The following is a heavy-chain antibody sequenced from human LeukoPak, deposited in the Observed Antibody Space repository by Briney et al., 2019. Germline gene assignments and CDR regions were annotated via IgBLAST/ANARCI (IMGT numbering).Heavy chain of an antibody. D-gene: IGHD6-19*01. J-gene: IGHJ4*02. CDR2: ISSSSSYI. Sequence: GGSLRLSCAASGFTFSSYSMNWVRQAPGKGLEWVSSISSSSSYIYYADSVKGRFTISRDNAKNSLYLQMNSLRAEDTAVYYCERQGSSGWYSDWGQGTLVTVSS. CDR3: ERQGSSGWYSD. V-gene: IGHV3-21*01. CDR1: GFTFSSYS.